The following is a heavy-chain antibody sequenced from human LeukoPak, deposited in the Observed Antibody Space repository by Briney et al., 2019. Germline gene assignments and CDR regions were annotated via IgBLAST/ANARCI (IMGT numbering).Heavy chain of an antibody. J-gene: IGHJ4*02. D-gene: IGHD5-24*01. Sequence: PSETLSLTCTVSGYSISSGYYWGWIRQPPGKGLEWIGSIYHSGSTFYNPSLKSRVTISVDTSKNQFSLKLSSVTAADTAVYYCARGGTEMATKNDYWGQGTLVTVSS. V-gene: IGHV4-38-2*02. CDR2: IYHSGST. CDR3: ARGGTEMATKNDY. CDR1: GYSISSGYY.